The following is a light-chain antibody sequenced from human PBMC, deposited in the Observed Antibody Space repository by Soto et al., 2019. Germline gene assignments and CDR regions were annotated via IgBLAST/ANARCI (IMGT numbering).Light chain of an antibody. CDR1: HSVGSN. CDR3: QHYHNWPFT. CDR2: GAS. Sequence: ETVMTQSPTTLSVSPGERVTLTCRASHSVGSNLAWYQQKPGQGPRLLINGASTRATGIPVRFSGSGSRTEFSLTISSLQSEDFAVYYCQHYHNWPFTFGPGTKVDIK. V-gene: IGKV3-15*01. J-gene: IGKJ3*01.